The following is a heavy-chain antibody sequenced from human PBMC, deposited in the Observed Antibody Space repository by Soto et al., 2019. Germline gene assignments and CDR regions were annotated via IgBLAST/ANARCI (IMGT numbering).Heavy chain of an antibody. D-gene: IGHD5-12*01. Sequence: SETLSLTCTVSGGSISSSSYYWGWIRQPPGKGLEWIGSIYYSGSTYYNPSLKSRVTISVDTSKNQFSLKLSSVTAADTAVYYCASSMFGGGATISYYFDYWGQGTLVTVSS. V-gene: IGHV4-39*07. J-gene: IGHJ4*02. CDR1: GGSISSSSYY. CDR3: ASSMFGGGATISYYFDY. CDR2: IYYSGST.